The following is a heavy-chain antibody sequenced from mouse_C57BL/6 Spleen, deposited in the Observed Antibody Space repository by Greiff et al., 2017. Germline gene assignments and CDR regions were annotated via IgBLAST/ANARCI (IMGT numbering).Heavy chain of an antibody. CDR1: GYTFTSYW. CDR3: ARSPIYDGYLRYFDV. Sequence: QVQLQQPGAELVKPGASVKLSCKASGYTFTSYWMHWVNQRPGQGLEWIGMIHPNSCSTNYNEKFKSKATLTVDKSSSTAYMQLSSLTSEDSAVYYCARSPIYDGYLRYFDVWGTGTTVTVSS. D-gene: IGHD2-3*01. J-gene: IGHJ1*03. CDR2: IHPNSCST. V-gene: IGHV1-64*01.